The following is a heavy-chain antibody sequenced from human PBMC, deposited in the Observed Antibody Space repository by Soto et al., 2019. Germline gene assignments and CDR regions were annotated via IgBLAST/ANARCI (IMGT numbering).Heavy chain of an antibody. CDR2: ISGSVGST. CDR1: GFTFSDHG. V-gene: IGHV3-23*01. Sequence: HPGGSLRLSCTASGFTFSDHGMHWVRQAPGRGLEWVASISGSVGSTFYADSGKGRFTISRDNYLNTLDLQMNSLRAEDTGVYYCAKDRTIASRTSHSWGQGARVTVSS. CDR3: AKDRTIASRTSHS. D-gene: IGHD3-10*01. J-gene: IGHJ4*02.